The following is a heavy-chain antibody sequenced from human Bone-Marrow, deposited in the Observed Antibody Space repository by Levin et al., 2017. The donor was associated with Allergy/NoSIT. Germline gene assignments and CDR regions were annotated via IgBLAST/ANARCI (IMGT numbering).Heavy chain of an antibody. V-gene: IGHV1-46*01. Sequence: GESLKISCKASGYTFTSHYIHWVRQAPGQGLEWIGLINPSTGSTKNAQRFQGRVTMTRDTSTSTVYMELRLTYEDTGVYFCARGQDRAARFDPWGQGTLVTVSS. CDR1: GYTFTSHY. D-gene: IGHD2-15*01. CDR2: INPSTGST. CDR3: ARGQDRAARFDP. J-gene: IGHJ5*02.